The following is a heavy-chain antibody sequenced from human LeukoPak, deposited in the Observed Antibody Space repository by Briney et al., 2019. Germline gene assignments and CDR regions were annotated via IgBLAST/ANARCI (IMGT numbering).Heavy chain of an antibody. CDR3: ARGRSLGGVIVPDAFDI. CDR1: GFTFRSYS. V-gene: IGHV3-21*01. D-gene: IGHD3-16*01. J-gene: IGHJ3*02. CDR2: ISTGSIYI. Sequence: PGGSLRLSCAASGFTFRSYSMNWVRQAPGKGLEWVSCISTGSIYIYYADSVKGRFTISRDDAKNSLYLQMNSLRAEDTAVYYCARGRSLGGVIVPDAFDIWGQGTMVTVSS.